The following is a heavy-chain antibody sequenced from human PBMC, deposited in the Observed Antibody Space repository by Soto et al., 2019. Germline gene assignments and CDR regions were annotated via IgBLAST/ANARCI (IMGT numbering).Heavy chain of an antibody. D-gene: IGHD6-13*01. CDR2: ISAYNGNT. CDR1: GYTFTSYG. CDR3: ARDSLAAGDTQIDY. J-gene: IGHJ4*02. V-gene: IGHV1-18*01. Sequence: ASVKVSCKASGYTFTSYGISWVRQAPGQGLEWMGWISAYNGNTNYAQKFQGRVTMTTDTSTSRAYMELRSLRSDDTAVYYCARDSLAAGDTQIDYWGQGTLVTVSS.